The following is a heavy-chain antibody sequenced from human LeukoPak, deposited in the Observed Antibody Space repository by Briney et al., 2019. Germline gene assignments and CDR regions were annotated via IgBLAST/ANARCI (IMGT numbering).Heavy chain of an antibody. Sequence: GGSLRLSCAASGFTFSSYWMSWVRQAPGKGLEWVANIKQDGSKKYYVDSVKGRFTISRDNDKNSLYLQMNSLRAEDTAVYYCAREVRWQWRVGSFDYWGQGTLVTVSS. D-gene: IGHD6-19*01. CDR1: GFTFSSYW. CDR3: AREVRWQWRVGSFDY. V-gene: IGHV3-7*01. CDR2: IKQDGSKK. J-gene: IGHJ4*02.